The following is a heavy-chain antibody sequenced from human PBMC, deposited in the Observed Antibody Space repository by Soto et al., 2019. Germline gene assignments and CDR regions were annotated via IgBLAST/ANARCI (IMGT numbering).Heavy chain of an antibody. CDR3: ARGTGYSSGWRDYYYYMDV. D-gene: IGHD6-19*01. CDR2: IYYSGST. J-gene: IGHJ6*03. Sequence: PSETLSLTCTVSGGSISSYYWSWIRQPPGKGLEWIGYIYYSGSTNYNPSLKSRVTISVDTSKNQFSLKLSSVTAADTAVYYCARGTGYSSGWRDYYYYMDVWGKGTTVTVSS. CDR1: GGSISSYY. V-gene: IGHV4-59*01.